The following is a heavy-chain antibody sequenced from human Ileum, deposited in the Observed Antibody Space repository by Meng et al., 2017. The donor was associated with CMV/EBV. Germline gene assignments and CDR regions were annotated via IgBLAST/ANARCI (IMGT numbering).Heavy chain of an antibody. J-gene: IGHJ4*02. V-gene: IGHV3-23*03. D-gene: IGHD5-12*01. CDR3: AQDSFGVATDY. CDR2: IYSGGSTT. Sequence: LSVAASGFTFSTQAMTWVRQAPGKGLEWVSVIYSGGSTTYYADSVKGRFTISRDNSKNMVYLQMNSLRVEDTATYYCAQDSFGVATDYWGQGTLVTVSS. CDR1: GFTFSTQA.